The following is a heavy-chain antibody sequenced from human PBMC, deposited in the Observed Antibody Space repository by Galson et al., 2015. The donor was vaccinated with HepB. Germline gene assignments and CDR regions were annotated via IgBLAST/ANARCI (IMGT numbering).Heavy chain of an antibody. V-gene: IGHV3-15*07. J-gene: IGHJ6*03. CDR3: TTSDYGENSGYYYCYMYG. CDR2: IKSKTDGGTT. D-gene: IGHD4-17*01. CDR1: GFTFTNAW. Sequence: SLRLSCAASGFTFTNAWMNWVRQAPGKGLEWVGRIKSKTDGGTTDYAAPVKGRFTISRHDSHNTLYLQMNSLKTEDTAVYYCTTSDYGENSGYYYCYMYGWGKGTTVTLSS.